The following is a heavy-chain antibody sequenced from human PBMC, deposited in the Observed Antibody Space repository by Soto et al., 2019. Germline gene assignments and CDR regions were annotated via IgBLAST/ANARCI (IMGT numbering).Heavy chain of an antibody. CDR2: LWSAGLT. Sequence: PGGSLRLSCAASGFTVSGKYMTWVRQAPGKGLEWVSILWSAGLTYYADSVKGRFTISRDNFKNTVYLQMNGLGVEDSGVYFCARELPPDLWGQGTLVTVSS. CDR3: ARELPPDL. CDR1: GFTVSGKY. V-gene: IGHV3-53*01. D-gene: IGHD2-15*01. J-gene: IGHJ4*01.